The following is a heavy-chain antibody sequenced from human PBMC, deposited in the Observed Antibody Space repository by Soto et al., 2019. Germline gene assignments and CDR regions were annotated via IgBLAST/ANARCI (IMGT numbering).Heavy chain of an antibody. D-gene: IGHD2-2*01. J-gene: IGHJ6*02. Sequence: QVQLVQSGAEVKKPGSSVKVSCKASGGTFSSYAISWVRQAPGQGLEWMGGIIPISETTNYAQKFQGRVTITPDESKSTAYMELSSLRSEDTAVYYCARSQASSTRLAIYYCYYYGMDVWGQGTTVTVSS. CDR1: GGTFSSYA. V-gene: IGHV1-69*01. CDR2: IIPISETT. CDR3: ARSQASSTRLAIYYCYYYGMDV.